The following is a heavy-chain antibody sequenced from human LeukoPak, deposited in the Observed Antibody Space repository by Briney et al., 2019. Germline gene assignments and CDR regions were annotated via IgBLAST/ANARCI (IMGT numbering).Heavy chain of an antibody. V-gene: IGHV3-9*01. J-gene: IGHJ4*02. D-gene: IGHD4-17*01. CDR1: GFTFDDYA. CDR2: ISWNSGSI. Sequence: PGRSLRLSCAASGFTFDDYAMHWVRQAPGKGLEWVSGISWNSGSIGYADSVKGRFTISRDNAKNSLYLQMNSLRAEDTALYYCAKDINYGDYDGYYFDYWGQGTLVTVSS. CDR3: AKDINYGDYDGYYFDY.